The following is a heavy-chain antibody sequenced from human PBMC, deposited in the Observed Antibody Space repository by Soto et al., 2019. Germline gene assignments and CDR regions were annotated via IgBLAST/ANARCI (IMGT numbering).Heavy chain of an antibody. J-gene: IGHJ4*02. D-gene: IGHD5-18*01. V-gene: IGHV3-30-3*01. CDR3: ARDGRPSIQPWLSYCDY. Sequence: PGGTLRLSCAASGFTFSSYAMHWVRQAPGKGLEWVAVISYDGSSKYYADSVKGRFTISRDNSKNTLYLQSNSLRADDTAVYYCARDGRPSIQPWLSYCDYWGKGSLVTVAS. CDR2: ISYDGSSK. CDR1: GFTFSSYA.